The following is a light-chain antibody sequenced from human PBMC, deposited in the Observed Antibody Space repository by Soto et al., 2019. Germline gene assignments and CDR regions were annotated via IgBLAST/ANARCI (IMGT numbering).Light chain of an antibody. CDR1: QSISIY. CDR2: ASS. J-gene: IGKJ1*01. Sequence: DIQMTQSPSSLSASVGDRVTITCRTSQSISIYLNWYQQIPGKAPKLLIYASSNLHTGVPSRFGGSASGTDVTLTISSLQPEDSATYYCQQTYSNPRTFGQGTKVEIK. CDR3: QQTYSNPRT. V-gene: IGKV1-39*01.